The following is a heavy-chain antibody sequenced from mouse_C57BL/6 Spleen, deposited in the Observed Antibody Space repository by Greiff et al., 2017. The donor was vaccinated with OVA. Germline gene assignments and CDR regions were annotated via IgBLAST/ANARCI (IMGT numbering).Heavy chain of an antibody. CDR2: ISNGGGST. CDR3: ATRYSNYEGWYFDV. J-gene: IGHJ1*03. V-gene: IGHV5-12*01. CDR1: GFTFSDYY. Sequence: EVHLVESGGGLVQPGGSLKLSCAASGFTFSDYYMYWVRQTPEKRLEWVAYISNGGGSTYYPDTVKGRFTISRDNAKNTLYLRMSRLKSEDTAMYYCATRYSNYEGWYFDVWGTGTTVTVSS. D-gene: IGHD2-5*01.